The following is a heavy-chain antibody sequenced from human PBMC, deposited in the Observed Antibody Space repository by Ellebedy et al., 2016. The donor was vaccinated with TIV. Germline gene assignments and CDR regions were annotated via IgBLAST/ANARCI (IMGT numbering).Heavy chain of an antibody. Sequence: GESLKISCAASGFSFSSYWMTWVRQAPGKGLEWVSLIYSVGDTYYADSVKGRFTVSRDNSQNTLYLQMTSLRVDDTAVYYCATDPDGVYGDTSAYWGRGTLVTVSS. CDR2: IYSVGDT. CDR3: ATDPDGVYGDTSAY. D-gene: IGHD4-17*01. V-gene: IGHV3-53*01. J-gene: IGHJ4*02. CDR1: GFSFSSYW.